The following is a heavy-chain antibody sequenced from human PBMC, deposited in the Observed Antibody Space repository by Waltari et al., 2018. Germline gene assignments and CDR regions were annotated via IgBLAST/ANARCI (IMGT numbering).Heavy chain of an antibody. V-gene: IGHV3-74*01. D-gene: IGHD3-10*01. Sequence: EVQLVESGGGLVQPGGSLGLPCAASGFTPSSYWMHWVRQVPGKGLVWVSRINPDGSTINYADAVRGRFTISRDSAKNTLYLQMNSLRAEDTAVYYCTKDTFGEYDSWGQGTLVTVSS. J-gene: IGHJ4*02. CDR3: TKDTFGEYDS. CDR1: GFTPSSYW. CDR2: INPDGSTI.